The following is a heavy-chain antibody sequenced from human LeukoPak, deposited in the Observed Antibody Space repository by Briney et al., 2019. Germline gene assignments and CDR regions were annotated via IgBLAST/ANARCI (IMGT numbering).Heavy chain of an antibody. Sequence: GRSLRLSCAASGFTFNSYAMHWVRQAPGKGLGWIGVVSCDGSDNYYADSVKGRFTISRDNSKNTLYLQMSSPRAEDTAVYYCAKSATVSPDYWYFDLWGRGTLVTVSS. J-gene: IGHJ2*01. CDR3: AKSATVSPDYWYFDL. V-gene: IGHV3-30*18. CDR1: GFTFNSYA. D-gene: IGHD4-11*01. CDR2: VSCDGSDN.